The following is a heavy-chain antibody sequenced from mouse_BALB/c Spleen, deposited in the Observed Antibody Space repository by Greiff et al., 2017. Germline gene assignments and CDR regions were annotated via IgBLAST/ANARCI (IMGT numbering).Heavy chain of an antibody. CDR2: FLPGSGST. Sequence: QVQLQQSGAELMKPGASVKISCKATGYTFRSYWIEWVKQRPGQGLEWSGEFLPGSGSTNYNENFKGKATFTADTSSNTAYMQLSSMTSEDAADYYCARSCSSGCAYWGQGTLVTVSA. CDR1: GYTFRSYW. J-gene: IGHJ3*01. CDR3: ARSCSSGCAY. D-gene: IGHD3-1*01. V-gene: IGHV1-9*01.